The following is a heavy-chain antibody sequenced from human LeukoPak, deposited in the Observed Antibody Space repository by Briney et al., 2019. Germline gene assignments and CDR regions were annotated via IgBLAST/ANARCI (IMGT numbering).Heavy chain of an antibody. V-gene: IGHV1-18*01. CDR2: INTYNGNT. D-gene: IGHD3-3*01. CDR1: GYTFNSYV. CDR3: ARTRAGDFWSGYYGIDY. Sequence: ASVKVSCKASGYTFNSYVISWVRQAPGQGLEWMGWINTYNGNTNYAQKLQGRVTMTTDTSTSTAYMELRSLRPDDRAMYYCARTRAGDFWSGYYGIDYWGQGTLVTVSS. J-gene: IGHJ4*02.